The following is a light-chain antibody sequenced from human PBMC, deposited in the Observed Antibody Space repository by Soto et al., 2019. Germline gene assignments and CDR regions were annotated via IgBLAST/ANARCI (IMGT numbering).Light chain of an antibody. J-gene: IGLJ1*01. Sequence: QSALTQPASVSGSPGQSITISCTGTSSDVGGYNYVSWYQQHPGKAPKLMIYDVSNRPSGVSNRFSGSKSGNTASLTISGLQAEDEADYYCSSYTSSSAVYVFGTRTKLTVL. V-gene: IGLV2-14*01. CDR1: SSDVGGYNY. CDR2: DVS. CDR3: SSYTSSSAVYV.